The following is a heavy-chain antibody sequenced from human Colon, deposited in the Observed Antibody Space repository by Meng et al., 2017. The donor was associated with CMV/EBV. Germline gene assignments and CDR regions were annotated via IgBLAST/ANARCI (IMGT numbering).Heavy chain of an antibody. CDR2: IYFDGSRT. Sequence: GGSLRLSCAASGFTVSTNYMNWVRQAPGKGLEWVSVIYFDGSRTYHADSVKGRFTIFRDNAKNTVWLQMNSLRAGDTAMYYCVKDDNRYTGEGGSWGQGTLVTVSS. D-gene: IGHD3-16*01. J-gene: IGHJ5*02. CDR3: VKDDNRYTGEGGS. V-gene: IGHV3-23*03. CDR1: GFTVSTNY.